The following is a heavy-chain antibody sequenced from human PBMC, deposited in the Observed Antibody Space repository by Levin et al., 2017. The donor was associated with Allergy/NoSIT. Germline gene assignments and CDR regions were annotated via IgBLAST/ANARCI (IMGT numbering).Heavy chain of an antibody. V-gene: IGHV4-59*01. CDR3: ARGDWGMRGDTESWFGP. Sequence: PSETLSLTCSVSGGSISHNYWTWIRQPPGKGLEWIGFIYYDGNTNYNPSLKSRASISADTSKNQFSLTLTSVTPADTAVYYCARGDWGMRGDTESWFGPWGQGALVIVSS. CDR1: GGSISHNY. CDR2: IYYDGNT. D-gene: IGHD2-21*01. J-gene: IGHJ5*02.